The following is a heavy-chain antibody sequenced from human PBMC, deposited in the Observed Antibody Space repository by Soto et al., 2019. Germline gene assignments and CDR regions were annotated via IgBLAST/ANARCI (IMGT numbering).Heavy chain of an antibody. CDR2: ISPSNDNT. J-gene: IGHJ4*02. D-gene: IGHD6-13*01. Sequence: QVLLVQSGAEVKKPGASVKVSCKASGYTFSNYGITWVRQAPGQGLEWMGWISPSNDNTNYAQKFQGRVTMTTDTSTSTAYMELRSLRSDDTAVYYCARGRPARTAAADETYNYWGQGTLVTVSS. CDR3: ARGRPARTAAADETYNY. V-gene: IGHV1-18*01. CDR1: GYTFSNYG.